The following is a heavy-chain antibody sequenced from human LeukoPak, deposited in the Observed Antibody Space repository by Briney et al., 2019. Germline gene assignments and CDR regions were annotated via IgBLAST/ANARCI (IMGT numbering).Heavy chain of an antibody. V-gene: IGHV1-18*01. D-gene: IGHD3-22*01. CDR2: INSYNGNT. CDR1: GYTFTTYG. Sequence: ASVKVSCKASGYTFTTYGISWVRQAPGQGLEWMGWINSYNGNTNYAQKFQGRVTMPTDTSTSTAYMELRSLRSDDTAVYYCARVGGGSSGYYQDAFDIWGQGAMVTVSS. J-gene: IGHJ3*02. CDR3: ARVGGGSSGYYQDAFDI.